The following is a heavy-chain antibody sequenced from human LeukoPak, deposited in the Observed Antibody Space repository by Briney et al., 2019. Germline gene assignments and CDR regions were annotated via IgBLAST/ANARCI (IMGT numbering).Heavy chain of an antibody. V-gene: IGHV3-53*01. Sequence: GGSLRLSCAASGFTVSSNYMSWVRQAPGKGLEWVSVIYSGGSTYYADSVKGRFTISRDNSKNTLYLQTNSLRAEDTAVYYCARYSSGNFDYWGQGTLVTVSS. J-gene: IGHJ4*02. CDR1: GFTVSSNY. D-gene: IGHD3-22*01. CDR3: ARYSSGNFDY. CDR2: IYSGGST.